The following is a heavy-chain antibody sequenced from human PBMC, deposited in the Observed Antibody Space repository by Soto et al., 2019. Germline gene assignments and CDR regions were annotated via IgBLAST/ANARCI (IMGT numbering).Heavy chain of an antibody. CDR3: ARGPLSTPLRFLEWLLYFDY. CDR1: GFTFSSYA. D-gene: IGHD3-3*01. V-gene: IGHV3-30-3*01. CDR2: ISYDGSNK. J-gene: IGHJ4*02. Sequence: GGSLRLSCAASGFTFSSYAMHWVRQAPGKGLEWVAVISYDGSNKYYADSVKGRFTISRDNSKNTLYLQMNSLSAEATAVYYCARGPLSTPLRFLEWLLYFDYWGQGTLVTVSS.